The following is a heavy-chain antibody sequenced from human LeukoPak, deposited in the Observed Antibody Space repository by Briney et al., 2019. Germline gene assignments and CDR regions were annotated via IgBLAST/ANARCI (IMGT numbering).Heavy chain of an antibody. J-gene: IGHJ4*02. CDR1: GFTFSSYG. V-gene: IGHV3-30*03. CDR3: ATHSSSWYGDFDY. CDR2: ISYDGSNK. Sequence: GGSLRLSCAASGFTFSSYGMHWVRQAPGKGLEWVAVISYDGSNKYYADSVKGRFTISRDNSKNTLYLQMNSLRAEDTAVYYCATHSSSWYGDFDYWGQGTLVTVSS. D-gene: IGHD6-13*01.